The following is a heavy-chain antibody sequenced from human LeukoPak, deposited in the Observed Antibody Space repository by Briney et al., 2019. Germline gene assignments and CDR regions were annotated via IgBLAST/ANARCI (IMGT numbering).Heavy chain of an antibody. D-gene: IGHD6-19*01. V-gene: IGHV4-30-4*07. J-gene: IGHJ5*02. CDR1: GGSISSGGYS. CDR2: IYYSGST. CDR3: ARDRGIAVGGAWFDP. Sequence: SETLSLTCAVSGGSISSGGYSWSWIRQPPGKGPEWIGYIYYSGSTHYNPSLRSRVTISVDTSKNQFSLKLSSVTAADTAVYYCARDRGIAVGGAWFDPWGQGTLVTVSS.